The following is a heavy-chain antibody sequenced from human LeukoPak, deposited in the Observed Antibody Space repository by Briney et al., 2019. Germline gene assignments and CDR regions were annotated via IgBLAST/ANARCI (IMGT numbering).Heavy chain of an antibody. Sequence: SETLSLTCAVYGGSFSGYSWSWVRQPPGKGLEWIGEIYHAGSTNYNLSLKSRVTISVDKSKNQFSLKLSSVTAADTAIYYCARDDYDILTGYRKFDYWGQGTLVTVSS. J-gene: IGHJ4*02. D-gene: IGHD3-9*01. CDR2: IYHAGST. CDR1: GGSFSGYS. CDR3: ARDDYDILTGYRKFDY. V-gene: IGHV4-34*01.